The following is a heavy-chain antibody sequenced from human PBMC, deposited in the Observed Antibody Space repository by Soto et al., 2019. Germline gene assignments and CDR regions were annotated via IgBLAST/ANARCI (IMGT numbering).Heavy chain of an antibody. CDR1: GFTCSSYD. V-gene: IGHV3-23*01. Sequence: GSLRLSCAASGFTCSSYDMSWVRQAPGKGLEWVSTILVAGSTHYPDSVKGRFTISRDISKNTVFLQMNSLTAGDTAVYYCAKATATGGGAFHICGQGTVVTVPS. CDR3: AKATATGGGAFHI. D-gene: IGHD2-8*02. J-gene: IGHJ3*02. CDR2: ILVAGST.